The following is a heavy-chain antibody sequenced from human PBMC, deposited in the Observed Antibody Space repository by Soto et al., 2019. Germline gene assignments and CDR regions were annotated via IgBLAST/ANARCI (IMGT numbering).Heavy chain of an antibody. CDR3: ARDIWVETEIYYYGMEV. V-gene: IGHV4-30-4*01. CDR1: GDSISSADYY. Sequence: SETLSLTCTVSGDSISSADYYWSWIRQTPGKGLEWIGHIFYSGTTYYNPSLKSRLTISVDTSKNHFSLRLTSVTAADTAVYYCARDIWVETEIYYYGMEVWGQGTTLTVSS. D-gene: IGHD1-1*01. CDR2: IFYSGTT. J-gene: IGHJ6*02.